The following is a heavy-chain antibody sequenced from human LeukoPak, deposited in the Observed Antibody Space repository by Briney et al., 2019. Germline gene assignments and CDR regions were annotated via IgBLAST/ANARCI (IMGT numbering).Heavy chain of an antibody. J-gene: IGHJ4*02. D-gene: IGHD3/OR15-3a*01. CDR1: GGSISSSNYY. CDR2: VFYSGST. Sequence: SETLSLTCIVSGGSISSSNYYWGWIRQPPGKGLEWIGNVFYSGSTYYSPSLKSRVAISVDTSKNQFSLKLSSVTAADTAVYYCARVPNYDFWTGYIDYWGQGTLVTVSS. V-gene: IGHV4-39*07. CDR3: ARVPNYDFWTGYIDY.